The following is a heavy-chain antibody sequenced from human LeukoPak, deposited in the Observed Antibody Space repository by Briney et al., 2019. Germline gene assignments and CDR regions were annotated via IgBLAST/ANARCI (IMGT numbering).Heavy chain of an antibody. CDR2: IRYDGSNK. CDR1: GFTFSSYG. V-gene: IGHV3-30*02. CDR3: AKSASAYYYMDV. Sequence: GGSLRLSCAASGFTFSSYGMYWVRQAPGKGLEWVAFIRYDGSNKYYADSVKGRFTVSRDNSKNTLYLQMKSLRAEDTAVYYCAKSASAYYYMDVWGKGTTVTVSS. D-gene: IGHD4/OR15-4a*01. J-gene: IGHJ6*03.